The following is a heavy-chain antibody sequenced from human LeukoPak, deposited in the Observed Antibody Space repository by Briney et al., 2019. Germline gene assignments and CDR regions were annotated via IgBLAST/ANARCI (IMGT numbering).Heavy chain of an antibody. J-gene: IGHJ5*02. CDR1: GYTFTGYY. V-gene: IGHV1-2*02. D-gene: IGHD5-12*01. Sequence: ASVKVSCKASGYTFTGYYMHWVRQAPGQGPEWMGWINPNSGGTNYAQKFQGRVTMTRDTSISTAYMELSRLRSDDTAVYYCARDIVATIGAPLPSHWFDPWGQGTLVTVSS. CDR3: ARDIVATIGAPLPSHWFDP. CDR2: INPNSGGT.